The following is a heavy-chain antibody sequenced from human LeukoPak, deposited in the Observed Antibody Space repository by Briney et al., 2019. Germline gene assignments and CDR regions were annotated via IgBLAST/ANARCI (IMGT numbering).Heavy chain of an antibody. CDR3: AKATYYYDSSGYLDY. CDR2: ISYDGSNK. Sequence: GGSLRLSCAASGFLFYNYAMHWVRRAPGKGLEWVAVISYDGSNKYYADSVKGRFTISRDNSKNTLYLQMNSLRAEDTAVYYCAKATYYYDSSGYLDYWGQGTLVTVSS. J-gene: IGHJ4*02. D-gene: IGHD3-22*01. V-gene: IGHV3-30*18. CDR1: GFLFYNYA.